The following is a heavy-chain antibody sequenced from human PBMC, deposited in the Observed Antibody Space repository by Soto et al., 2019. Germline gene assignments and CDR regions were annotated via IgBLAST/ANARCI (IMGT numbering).Heavy chain of an antibody. CDR3: ARGSNGYHFDY. CDR1: GFTFSSYA. J-gene: IGHJ4*02. CDR2: ISSNGGST. Sequence: EVPLVESGGGLVQPGGSLRLSCAASGFTFSSYAMHWVRQAPGKGLEYDSVISSNGGSTYYGNSVKGRFTISRDNSKNTLYLQMGSLRAEDMAVYYCARGSNGYHFDYWGQGTLVTVSS. D-gene: IGHD5-12*01. V-gene: IGHV3-64*01.